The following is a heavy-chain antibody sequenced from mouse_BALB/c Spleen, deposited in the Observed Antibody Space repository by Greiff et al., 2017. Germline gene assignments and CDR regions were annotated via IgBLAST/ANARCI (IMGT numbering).Heavy chain of an antibody. CDR3: ARECYRYDGYAMDY. D-gene: IGHD2-14*01. CDR2: IYPGNVNT. CDR1: GYTFTSYY. V-gene: IGHV1S56*01. Sequence: QVQLKESGPELVKPGASVRISCKASGYTFTSYYIHWVKQRPGQGLEWIGWIYPGNVNTKYNEKFKGKATLTADKSSSTAYMQLSSLTSEDSAVYFCARECYRYDGYAMDYWGQGTSVTVSS. J-gene: IGHJ4*01.